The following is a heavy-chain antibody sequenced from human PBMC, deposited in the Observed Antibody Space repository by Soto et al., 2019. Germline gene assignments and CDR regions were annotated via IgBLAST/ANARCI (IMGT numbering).Heavy chain of an antibody. Sequence: GGLMRLSCAASGCTFRSYAMSWVRQAPGKGLEWVSAISGSGGSTYYADSVKGRFTISRDNSKNTLYLQMNSLRAEDTAVYYCAKWPFTPSIAAQHEAYYYYYYMDVWGKGTTVTVSS. CDR1: GCTFRSYA. J-gene: IGHJ6*03. D-gene: IGHD6-6*01. CDR3: AKWPFTPSIAAQHEAYYYYYYMDV. CDR2: ISGSGGST. V-gene: IGHV3-23*01.